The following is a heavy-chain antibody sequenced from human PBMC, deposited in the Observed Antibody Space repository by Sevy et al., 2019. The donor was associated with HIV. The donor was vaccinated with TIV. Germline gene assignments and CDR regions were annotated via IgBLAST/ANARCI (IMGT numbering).Heavy chain of an antibody. V-gene: IGHV3-74*01. J-gene: IGHJ6*02. Sequence: GGSLRLSCAASGFTFSNYWVHWVRQAPGKGLVWVSRINSDGRSTSYADSVKGRFTISRDNAKNTLGLQMNSLRVEDTAVYYCTRGSPDYRDYYYYYGMDVWGQGTTVTVSS. CDR3: TRGSPDYRDYYYYYGMDV. D-gene: IGHD4-4*01. CDR1: GFTFSNYW. CDR2: INSDGRST.